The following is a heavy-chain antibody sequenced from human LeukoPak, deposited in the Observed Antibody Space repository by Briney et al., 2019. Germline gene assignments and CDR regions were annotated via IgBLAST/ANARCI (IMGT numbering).Heavy chain of an antibody. CDR1: GFTFSTFA. Sequence: GGSLRLSCAASGFTFSTFAMIWVRQPPGKGLEWVSSIFPSGGEIHYADSVRGRFTISRDNSKSTLSLQMNSLRAEDAAVYYCARDGGLVRGVIIRGDYFDYWGQGTLVTVSS. D-gene: IGHD3-10*01. J-gene: IGHJ4*02. CDR2: IFPSGGEI. CDR3: ARDGGLVRGVIIRGDYFDY. V-gene: IGHV3-23*01.